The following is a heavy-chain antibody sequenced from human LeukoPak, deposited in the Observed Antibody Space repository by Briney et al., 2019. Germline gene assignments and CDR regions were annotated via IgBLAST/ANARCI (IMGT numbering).Heavy chain of an antibody. V-gene: IGHV1-2*02. CDR3: AREEISGWFYFDY. CDR2: INPNSGAT. Sequence: VASVKVSCKASGYTFTDYYIHWVRQAPGQGLEWMGRINPNSGATNYAQKFQGRVSMTRDTSIRTAYMDLSGLSPDDTAVYYCAREEISGWFYFDYRGQGTLVTVSS. D-gene: IGHD3-10*01. J-gene: IGHJ4*02. CDR1: GYTFTDYY.